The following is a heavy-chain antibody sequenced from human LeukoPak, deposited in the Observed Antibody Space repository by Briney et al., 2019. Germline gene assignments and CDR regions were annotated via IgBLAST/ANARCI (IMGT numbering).Heavy chain of an antibody. Sequence: PGGSLRLSCAASGFTFSDYYMSWVRQAPGKGLEWVSYISSSGSPIYYADSVKGRFTIARDNAKNTLYLQMNSLRAEDTAVYYCARDRQWELLNAFDIWGQGTMVTVSS. D-gene: IGHD1-26*01. J-gene: IGHJ3*02. CDR1: GFTFSDYY. CDR2: ISSSGSPI. V-gene: IGHV3-11*04. CDR3: ARDRQWELLNAFDI.